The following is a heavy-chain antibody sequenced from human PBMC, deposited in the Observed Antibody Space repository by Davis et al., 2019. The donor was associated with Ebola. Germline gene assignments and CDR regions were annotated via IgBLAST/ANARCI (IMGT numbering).Heavy chain of an antibody. J-gene: IGHJ6*02. CDR1: GFTFSSYA. D-gene: IGHD6-19*01. V-gene: IGHV3-23*01. CDR3: ASGAVAGTDYYYYYGMDV. Sequence: GESLKISCAASGFTFSSYAMSWVRQAPGKGLEWVSAISGSGGSTYYADSVKGRFTISRDNSKNTLYLQMNSLRAEDTAVYYCASGAVAGTDYYYYYGMDVWGQGTTVTVSS. CDR2: ISGSGGST.